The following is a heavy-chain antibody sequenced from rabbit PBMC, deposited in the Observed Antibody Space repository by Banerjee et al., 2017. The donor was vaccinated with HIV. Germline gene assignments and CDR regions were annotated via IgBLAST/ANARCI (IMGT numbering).Heavy chain of an antibody. D-gene: IGHD5-1*01. CDR3: VRDDGWVGGHNL. CDR2: IYLGGGST. CDR1: GFDFSSYYM. Sequence: QEQLVESGGGLVTLGGSLTLSCKASGFDFSSYYMSWVRQAPGKGLEWIGIIYLGGGSTAYATWVKGRFTISKTSSTTVTLQMTSLTAADTATYFCVRDDGWVGGHNLWGPGTLVTVS. J-gene: IGHJ4*01. V-gene: IGHV1S45*01.